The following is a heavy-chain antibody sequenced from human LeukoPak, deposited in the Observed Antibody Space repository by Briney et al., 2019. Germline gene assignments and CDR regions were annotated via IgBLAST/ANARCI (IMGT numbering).Heavy chain of an antibody. V-gene: IGHV4-59*08. CDR2: IYSSGST. CDR1: GGSINNYY. Sequence: PSETLSLTCTVSGGSINNYYWSWIRQPPGKGLEGSGSIYSSGSTNYSPSLKSRVIISVDTSKRQFSLKLSSLTAADTAMYYCARHGANGHSYGAYLENCGEGT. J-gene: IGHJ4*02. CDR3: ARHGANGHSYGAYLEN. D-gene: IGHD5-18*01.